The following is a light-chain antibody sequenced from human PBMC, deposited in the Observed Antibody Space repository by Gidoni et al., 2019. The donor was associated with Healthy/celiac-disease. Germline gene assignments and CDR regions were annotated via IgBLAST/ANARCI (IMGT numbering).Light chain of an antibody. CDR1: QSISSY. Sequence: DIQMTQSPSSLSASVGDRVTITCRASQSISSYLNWNQQKPGKAPKLLNYAASSLQSGVPSRFSGSGSGTDFTLTISSLQPEDFATYYCQQSYSTPQSFGPGTKVDIK. CDR3: QQSYSTPQS. J-gene: IGKJ3*01. V-gene: IGKV1-39*01. CDR2: AAS.